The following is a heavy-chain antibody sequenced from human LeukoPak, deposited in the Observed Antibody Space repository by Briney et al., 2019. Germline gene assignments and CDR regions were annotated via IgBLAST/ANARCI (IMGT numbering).Heavy chain of an antibody. J-gene: IGHJ6*03. V-gene: IGHV1-8*03. CDR1: GYTFTSYD. D-gene: IGHD2-2*02. CDR2: LNPNSGNT. Sequence: ASVTVSCKASGYTFTSYDINWVRQATGQGLEWMGWLNPNSGNTGYAQKFQGRVTITRNTSISTAYMELSSLRSEDTAVYYCARGGYCSSTSCYTNYYYYMDVWGKGTTVTVSS. CDR3: ARGGYCSSTSCYTNYYYYMDV.